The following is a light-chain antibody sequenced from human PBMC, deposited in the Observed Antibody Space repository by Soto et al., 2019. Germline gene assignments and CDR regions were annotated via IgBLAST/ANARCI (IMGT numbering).Light chain of an antibody. Sequence: QSALTQPASVSGSPAQSITISCTGTSSDVGTYNYVSWYQHRPGKAPKLMIYDVSYRPSGVSNRFSGSKSANTASLTISGLQAEDEADYYCSSYTTSNTQVFGGGTKLTVL. CDR1: SSDVGTYNY. CDR2: DVS. V-gene: IGLV2-14*01. CDR3: SSYTTSNTQV. J-gene: IGLJ3*02.